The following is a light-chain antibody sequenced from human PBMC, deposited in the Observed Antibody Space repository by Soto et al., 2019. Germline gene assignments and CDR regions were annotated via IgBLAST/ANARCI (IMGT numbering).Light chain of an antibody. V-gene: IGLV2-14*02. CDR3: SSYTSSSTRV. J-gene: IGLJ1*01. CDR1: SSDVGNYNL. CDR2: EVS. Sequence: QSALTQPASVSGSPGQSITISCTGTSSDVGNYNLVSWYQQHPGKAPKLMIYEVSNRPSGVSNRFSGSKSGNTASLTISGLQAEDEAAYYCSSYTSSSTRVFGTGTKLTVL.